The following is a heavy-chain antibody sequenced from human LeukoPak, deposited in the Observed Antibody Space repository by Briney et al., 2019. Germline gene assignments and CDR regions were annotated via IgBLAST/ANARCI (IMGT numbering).Heavy chain of an antibody. CDR1: GHTLTELS. CDR3: ATDPSPYYYDSSGYMD. CDR2: FDPEDGET. V-gene: IGHV1-24*01. J-gene: IGHJ4*02. Sequence: ASVKGSCKVSGHTLTELSMHWVRQAPGKGLEWMGGFDPEDGETIYAQKFQGRVTMTEDTSTDTAYMELSSLRSEDTAVYYCATDPSPYYYDSSGYMDWGQGTLVTVSS. D-gene: IGHD3-22*01.